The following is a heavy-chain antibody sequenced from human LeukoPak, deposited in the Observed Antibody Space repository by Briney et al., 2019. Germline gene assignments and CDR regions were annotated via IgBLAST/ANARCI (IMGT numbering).Heavy chain of an antibody. D-gene: IGHD2-8*02. Sequence: SETLSLTCAVYGGSFSGYYWSWIRQPPGKGLEWIGEINHSGSTNYNPSLKSRVTISVDTSKNQFSLKLSSVTAADTAVYFCAQTLEVSTITVHYWGQGTLVTVSS. V-gene: IGHV4-34*01. CDR3: AQTLEVSTITVHY. CDR1: GGSFSGYY. J-gene: IGHJ4*02. CDR2: INHSGST.